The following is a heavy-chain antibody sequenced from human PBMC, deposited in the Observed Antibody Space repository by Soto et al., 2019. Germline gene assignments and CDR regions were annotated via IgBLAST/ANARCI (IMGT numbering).Heavy chain of an antibody. CDR1: GGSISSYY. Sequence: SETLSLTCTVSGGSISSYYWSWIRQPPGKGLKWIGYIYYSGRTNYNPSLKSRINKTIDTSKNQIYMKMNTENTADTAVYYCTSKFGQLLADAFDIWGQGTMVTVS. V-gene: IGHV4-59*01. D-gene: IGHD3-10*01. J-gene: IGHJ3*02. CDR2: IYYSGRT. CDR3: TSKFGQLLADAFDI.